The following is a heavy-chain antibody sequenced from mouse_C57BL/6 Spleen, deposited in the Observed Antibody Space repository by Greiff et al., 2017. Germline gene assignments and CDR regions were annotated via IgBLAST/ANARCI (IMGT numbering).Heavy chain of an antibody. CDR2: IDPSDSYT. D-gene: IGHD2-1*01. V-gene: IGHV1-50*01. J-gene: IGHJ2*01. Sequence: QVQLQQPGAELVKPGASVKLSCKASGYTFTSYWMQWVKQRPGQGLEWIGEIDPSDSYTNYNQQFKGKATLTVAPSSSTAYMQLRSLTAEDSAVYSCAGGNCGYFDYWGQGTTLTVSS. CDR1: GYTFTSYW. CDR3: AGGNCGYFDY.